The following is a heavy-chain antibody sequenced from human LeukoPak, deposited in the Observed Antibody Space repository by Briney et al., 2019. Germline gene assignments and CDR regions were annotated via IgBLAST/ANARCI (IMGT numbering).Heavy chain of an antibody. CDR3: AELGITMIGGV. Sequence: PGGSLRLSCAASGFTFSSYGMSWVRQAPGKGLEWVSAISGSGDSTFYADSVKGRFTISRDNSKNTLYMLMNSLRAEDTAVYYCAELGITMIGGVWGKGTTVTISS. CDR2: ISGSGDST. D-gene: IGHD3-10*02. V-gene: IGHV3-23*01. CDR1: GFTFSSYG. J-gene: IGHJ6*04.